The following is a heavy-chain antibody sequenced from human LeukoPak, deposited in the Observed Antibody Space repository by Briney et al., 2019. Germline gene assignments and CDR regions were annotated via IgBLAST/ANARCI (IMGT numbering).Heavy chain of an antibody. CDR3: ARARIVVVPAAISYFDY. J-gene: IGHJ4*02. CDR1: GYSISSGYY. Sequence: PSETLSLTCAVSGYSISSGYYWGWIRQPPGKGLEWIGSIYHSGSTYYNPSLKSRVTISVDTSKNQFSLKLSSVTAADTAVYYCARARIVVVPAAISYFDYWGQGTLVTVSS. D-gene: IGHD2-2*02. CDR2: IYHSGST. V-gene: IGHV4-38-2*01.